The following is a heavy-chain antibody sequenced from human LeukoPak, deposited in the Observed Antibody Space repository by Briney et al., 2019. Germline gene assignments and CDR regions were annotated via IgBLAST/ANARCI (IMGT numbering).Heavy chain of an antibody. D-gene: IGHD3-10*01. Sequence: GASVKVSCKAFGYTFTSNYMHWVRQAPGQGPEWMGVISPSGGSTTYAQKFQGRVTMTRDTSISTAYMELSRLRSDDTAVYYCARNNYYGYYYYYYMDAWGKGTTVTISS. CDR1: GYTFTSNY. V-gene: IGHV1-46*01. CDR2: ISPSGGST. J-gene: IGHJ6*03. CDR3: ARNNYYGYYYYYYMDA.